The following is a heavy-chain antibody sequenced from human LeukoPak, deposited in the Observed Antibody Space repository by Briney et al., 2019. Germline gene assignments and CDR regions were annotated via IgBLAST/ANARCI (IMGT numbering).Heavy chain of an antibody. CDR1: GGSFSGYY. J-gene: IGHJ6*02. CDR3: ARGLHYNILTGGMDV. V-gene: IGHV4-34*01. D-gene: IGHD3-9*01. CDR2: MSHTGAT. Sequence: TASETLSLTCAVFGGSFSGYYWSWIRQSPEKGLEWIGEMSHTGATNYNPSLKSRVTVSVDTSKKQFSLNLRSVTAADTAVYYCARGLHYNILTGGMDVWGQGTTAIVSS.